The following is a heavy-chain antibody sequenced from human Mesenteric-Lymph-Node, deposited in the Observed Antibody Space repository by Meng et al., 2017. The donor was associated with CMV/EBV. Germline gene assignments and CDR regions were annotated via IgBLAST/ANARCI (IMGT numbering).Heavy chain of an antibody. CDR2: ISGSGGST. J-gene: IGHJ5*02. D-gene: IGHD6-19*01. Sequence: GESLKISCAASGFTFSSYAMSWVRQAPGKGLEWVSGISGSGGSTYYADSVKGRFTISRDNSKNTLYLQMNSLRAEDTAVYYCAKSAVAAYNWFDPWGQGTLVTVSS. CDR3: AKSAVAAYNWFDP. CDR1: GFTFSSYA. V-gene: IGHV3-23*01.